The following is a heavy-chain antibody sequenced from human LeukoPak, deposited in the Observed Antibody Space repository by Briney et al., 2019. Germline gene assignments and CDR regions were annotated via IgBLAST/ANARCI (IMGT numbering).Heavy chain of an antibody. CDR2: ISGSGTTT. D-gene: IGHD3-22*01. CDR1: GFTFSSYA. J-gene: IGHJ4*02. V-gene: IGHV3-23*01. CDR3: AKDTSGYYDTTVGVDY. Sequence: GGTLRLSCAASGFTFSSYAMSWVRQAPGKGLEWVSVISGSGTTTYYADSVKGRFTISRDNSKKNLYLQMNSLSAEDTAVYYCAKDTSGYYDTTVGVDYWGQGTLVTVSS.